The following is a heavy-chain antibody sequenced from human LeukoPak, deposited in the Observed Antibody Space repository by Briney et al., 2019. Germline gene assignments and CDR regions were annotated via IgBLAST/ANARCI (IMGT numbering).Heavy chain of an antibody. CDR3: ASQVGAYYYYMDV. V-gene: IGHV1-2*02. Sequence: ASVKVSCEASGYTFTGYYMHWVRQAPGQGLEWMGWINPNSGGTNYAQKFRGRVTMTRDTSISTAYMELSSLRSEDTAVYCCASQVGAYYYYMDVWGKGTTVTVSS. D-gene: IGHD3-16*01. J-gene: IGHJ6*03. CDR2: INPNSGGT. CDR1: GYTFTGYY.